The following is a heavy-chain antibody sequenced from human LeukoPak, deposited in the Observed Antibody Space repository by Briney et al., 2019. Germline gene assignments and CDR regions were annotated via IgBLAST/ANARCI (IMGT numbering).Heavy chain of an antibody. J-gene: IGHJ3*02. CDR1: GYTFTSYA. CDR3: ARDAPYYDFWSGLDAFDI. D-gene: IGHD3-3*01. CDR2: INAGNGNT. V-gene: IGHV1-3*01. Sequence: ASVKVSCKASGYTFTSYAMHWVRQAPGQRLEWMGWINAGNGNTKYSQKFQGRVTITRDTSASTAYMELSSLRSEDTAVYYCARDAPYYDFWSGLDAFDIWGQGTMVTVSS.